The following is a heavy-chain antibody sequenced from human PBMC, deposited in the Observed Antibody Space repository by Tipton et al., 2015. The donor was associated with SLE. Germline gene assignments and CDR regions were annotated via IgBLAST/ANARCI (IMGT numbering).Heavy chain of an antibody. J-gene: IGHJ4*02. Sequence: QVQLVQPGAEVKKPGASVKVSCKASGYTFTGYYIHWVRQAPGQGLEWMGRINPNSGGTNYAQKFQGRVTMTRDTSISTAYMELSRLRSDDTAVYYCARSLGCSTTCYVDYWGQGTLVTVSS. D-gene: IGHD2-2*01. CDR1: GYTFTGYY. V-gene: IGHV1-2*06. CDR3: ARSLGCSTTCYVDY. CDR2: INPNSGGT.